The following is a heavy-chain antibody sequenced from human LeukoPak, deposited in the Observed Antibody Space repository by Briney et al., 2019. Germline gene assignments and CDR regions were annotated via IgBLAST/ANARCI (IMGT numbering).Heavy chain of an antibody. CDR2: INPNSGGT. CDR3: ARGGSSSWYSYNWFDH. CDR1: GYTFTGYY. J-gene: IGHJ5*02. Sequence: AASVKVSCKASGYTFTGYYMHWVRQAPGQGLEWMGWINPNSGGTNYAQKFQGRVTMTRDTSISTAYMELSRLRSDDTAVYYCARGGSSSWYSYNWFDHWGQGTLVTVSS. V-gene: IGHV1-2*02. D-gene: IGHD6-13*01.